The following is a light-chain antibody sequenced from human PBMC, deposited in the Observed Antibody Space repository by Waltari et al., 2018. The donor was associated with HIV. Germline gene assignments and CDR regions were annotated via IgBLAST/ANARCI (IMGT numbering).Light chain of an antibody. J-gene: IGLJ1*01. V-gene: IGLV2-14*03. CDR3: CSYTSGSTHV. CDR1: RRDIGYYNY. Sequence: QSALTQPASLSGSPGPSITISSRGFRRDIGYYNYFSWYQQYQGKVPKLIIYDVKNRPSGVSNRFSGSKSDSAAFLNISGLQTEDEAVYHCCSYTSGSTHVFGTGTEVTVL. CDR2: DVK.